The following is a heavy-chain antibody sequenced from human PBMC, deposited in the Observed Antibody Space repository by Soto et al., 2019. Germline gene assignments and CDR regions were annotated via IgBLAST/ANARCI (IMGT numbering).Heavy chain of an antibody. Sequence: PGGPWRLSCAASGFTFSSYSMNWVRQAPGKGLEWVSYISSSSSTIYYADSVKGRFTISRDNAKNSLYLQMNSLRDEDTAVYYCARSDRTYYYDSSGPRALRYYYYGMDVWGQGTTVTGSS. CDR3: ARSDRTYYYDSSGPRALRYYYYGMDV. CDR1: GFTFSSYS. J-gene: IGHJ6*02. D-gene: IGHD3-22*01. V-gene: IGHV3-48*02. CDR2: ISSSSSTI.